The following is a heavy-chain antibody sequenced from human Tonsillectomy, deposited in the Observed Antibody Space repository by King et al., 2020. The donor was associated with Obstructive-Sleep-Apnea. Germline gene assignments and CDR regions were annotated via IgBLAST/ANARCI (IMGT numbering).Heavy chain of an antibody. V-gene: IGHV3-23*04. J-gene: IGHJ4*02. CDR3: AKDIINYDSLTGPVDY. D-gene: IGHD3-9*01. CDR2: IGGSCVGT. CDR1: GFTFRCYA. Sequence: VQLVESGGGLVQPGGSLRLSCAGSGFTFRCYAMSWVRQAPGKGLGWVSGIGGSCVGTSYADSVKGRFTISRDNSKNTLYLQMKRLRAEETAVYYCAKDIINYDSLTGPVDYWGQGTLVTVSS.